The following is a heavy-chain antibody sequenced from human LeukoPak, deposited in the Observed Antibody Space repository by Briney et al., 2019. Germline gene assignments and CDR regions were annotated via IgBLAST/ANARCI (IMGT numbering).Heavy chain of an antibody. CDR3: ARVTGGYNLVDY. J-gene: IGHJ4*02. D-gene: IGHD5-24*01. CDR1: RFTFSNYW. V-gene: IGHV3-74*01. CDR2: ISDAGAHT. Sequence: GGSRRLSCAASRFTFSNYWMHWVRQAPGKGLVWVSRISDAGAHTFYADSVKGRFAMSRDNAKNTLYLQMNSLRAEDTAVYYCARVTGGYNLVDYWGQGTLGTVSS.